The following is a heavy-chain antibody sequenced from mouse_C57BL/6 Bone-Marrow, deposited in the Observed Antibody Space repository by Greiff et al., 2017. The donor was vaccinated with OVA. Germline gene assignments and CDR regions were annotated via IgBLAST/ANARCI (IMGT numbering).Heavy chain of an antibody. J-gene: IGHJ2*01. Sequence: ESGPGLVKPSQSLSLTCSVTGYSITSGYYWNWIRQFPGNKLEWMGYISYDGSNNYNPSLKNRISITRDTSKNQFFLKLNSVTTEDTATYYCARDSNWDGDYWGQGTTLTVSS. V-gene: IGHV3-6*01. CDR1: GYSITSGYY. CDR2: ISYDGSN. D-gene: IGHD4-1*01. CDR3: ARDSNWDGDY.